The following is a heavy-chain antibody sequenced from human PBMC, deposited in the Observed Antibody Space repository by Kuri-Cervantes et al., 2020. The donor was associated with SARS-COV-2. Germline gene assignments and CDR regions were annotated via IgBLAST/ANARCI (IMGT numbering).Heavy chain of an antibody. V-gene: IGHV1-18*01. D-gene: IGHD2-2*01. CDR1: GYTFTSYG. CDR3: SRVGPVAPAAMDWFDP. CDR2: ISAYNCNT. Sequence: SVKVSCKASGYTFTSYGISWVRQAPGQGLEWMGWISAYNCNTNYAQKLQGRVTMTTDTSTSTAYMELRSLRSDDTAVYYCSRVGPVAPAAMDWFDPWGQGTLVTVSS. J-gene: IGHJ5*02.